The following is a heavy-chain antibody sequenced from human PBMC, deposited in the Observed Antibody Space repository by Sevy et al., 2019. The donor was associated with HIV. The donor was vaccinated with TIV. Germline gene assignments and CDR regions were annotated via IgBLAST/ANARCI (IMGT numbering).Heavy chain of an antibody. V-gene: IGHV1-2*02. CDR3: ARIQRQKDIVVVPAARGWFDP. D-gene: IGHD2-2*01. Sequence: ASVKVSCKASGYTFTGYYMHWVRQAPGQELEWMGWINPNSGGTNYAQKFQGRVTMTRDTSISTAYMELSRLRSDDTAVYYCARIQRQKDIVVVPAARGWFDPWGQGTLVTVSS. J-gene: IGHJ5*02. CDR1: GYTFTGYY. CDR2: INPNSGGT.